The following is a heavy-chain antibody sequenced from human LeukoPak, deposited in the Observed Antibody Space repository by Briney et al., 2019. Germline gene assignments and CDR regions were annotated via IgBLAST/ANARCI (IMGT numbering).Heavy chain of an antibody. CDR1: GFTFSSYG. V-gene: IGHV3-30*18. Sequence: GGSLRLSCAASGFTFSSYGMHWVRQAPGKGLEWVAVISYDGSNKYYADSVKGRFTISRDNSKNTLYLQMSSLRAEDTAVYYCAKEYSSGWYYFDYWGQGTLVTVSS. J-gene: IGHJ4*02. D-gene: IGHD6-19*01. CDR3: AKEYSSGWYYFDY. CDR2: ISYDGSNK.